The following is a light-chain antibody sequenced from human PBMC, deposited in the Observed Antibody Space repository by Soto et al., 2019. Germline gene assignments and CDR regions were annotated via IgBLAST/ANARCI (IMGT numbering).Light chain of an antibody. J-gene: IGKJ1*01. CDR3: QQYGSLSWT. V-gene: IGKV3-11*01. CDR1: QSVSNY. Sequence: SAAAVSLYKGERASLSCRASQSVSNYLGWYQQKPGQAPRLLIYDASKRAIGIPARFSGSGSGTDFTLTISSLEPEDFAVYYCQQYGSLSWTFGQRT. CDR2: DAS.